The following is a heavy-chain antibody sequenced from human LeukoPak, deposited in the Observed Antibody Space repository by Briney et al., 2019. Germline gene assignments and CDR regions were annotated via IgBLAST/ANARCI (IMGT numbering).Heavy chain of an antibody. CDR2: INHSGST. Sequence: SETLSLTCAVYGGSFSGYYWSWIRQPPGKGLEWIGEINHSGSTNYNPSLKSRVAISVDTSKNQFSLKLSSVTAADTAVYYCARPGDILTGYYRYWGQGTLVTVSS. CDR3: ARPGDILTGYYRY. J-gene: IGHJ4*02. D-gene: IGHD3-9*01. CDR1: GGSFSGYY. V-gene: IGHV4-34*01.